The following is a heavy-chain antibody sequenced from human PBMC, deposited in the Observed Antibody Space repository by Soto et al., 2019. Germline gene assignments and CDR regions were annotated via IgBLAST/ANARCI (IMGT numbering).Heavy chain of an antibody. CDR1: GFTVGNNY. CDR2: MYSGGGT. V-gene: IGHV3-53*01. D-gene: IGHD6-19*01. Sequence: EVHLVESGGGLIQPGGSLRLSWAASGFTVGNNYMNWVRQAPGKGLEWVSLMYSGGGTYYADSVKGRFTMSRDSSKNTLYLQLNSLRAEDTAMYYCTTSPSVGVWAQGTTVTVSS. CDR3: TTSPSVGV. J-gene: IGHJ6*02.